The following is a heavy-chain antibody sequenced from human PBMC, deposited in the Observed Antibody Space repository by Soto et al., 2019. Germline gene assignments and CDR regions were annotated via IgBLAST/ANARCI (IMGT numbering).Heavy chain of an antibody. CDR2: IYSGVTT. Sequence: DVQLVETGGGLIQPGGPLRGSCAASGFTVSSSYMSWVRQAPGKGLEWVSIIYSGVTTYYADSVKGRFTISTDNSKKTLYLQMNRLRAEDTAVYYCAREIGRPHDSLGQGTLVTVSS. CDR3: AREIGRPHDS. J-gene: IGHJ5*01. V-gene: IGHV3-53*02. CDR1: GFTVSSSY.